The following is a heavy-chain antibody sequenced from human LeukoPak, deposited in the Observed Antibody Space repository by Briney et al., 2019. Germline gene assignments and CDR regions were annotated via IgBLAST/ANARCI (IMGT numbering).Heavy chain of an antibody. CDR3: ARDSSSWSDWFDP. V-gene: IGHV1-18*01. CDR1: GYTFTSYG. CDR2: ISAYNGNT. D-gene: IGHD6-13*01. J-gene: IGHJ5*02. Sequence: GASVKDSCKASGYTFTSYGISWVRPAPGQGGEWMGWISAYNGNTNYAQKLQGRVTMTTDTSTSTAYMELRSLRSDDTAVYYCARDSSSWSDWFDPWGQGTLVTVSS.